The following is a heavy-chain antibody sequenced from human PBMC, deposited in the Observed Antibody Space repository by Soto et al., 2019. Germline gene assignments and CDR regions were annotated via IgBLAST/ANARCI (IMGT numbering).Heavy chain of an antibody. V-gene: IGHV3-66*01. Sequence: GGSLRLSCTASGFTVSSHYMSWVRQAPGKGLEWVSVIYSGGTTYYAKSVTGRFIISRDNSKSTVYLQMNSLRAEDTAVYYCARDRTISDYRSSGALGLWGQGTLVTVSS. CDR3: ARDRTISDYRSSGALGL. J-gene: IGHJ4*02. D-gene: IGHD6-6*01. CDR2: IYSGGTT. CDR1: GFTVSSHY.